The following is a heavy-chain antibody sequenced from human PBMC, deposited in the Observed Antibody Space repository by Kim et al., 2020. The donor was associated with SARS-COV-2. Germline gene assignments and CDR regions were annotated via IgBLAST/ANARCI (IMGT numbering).Heavy chain of an antibody. J-gene: IGHJ4*02. CDR1: GYTFTSYY. CDR3: ARPAERWSANRGYFDY. D-gene: IGHD3-3*01. V-gene: IGHV1-46*01. CDR2: INPSGGST. Sequence: ASVKVSCKASGYTFTSYYMHWVRQAPGQGLEWMGIINPSGGSTSYAQKFQGRVTMTRDTSTSTVYMELSSLRSEDTAVYYCARPAERWSANRGYFDYWGQGTLVTVSS.